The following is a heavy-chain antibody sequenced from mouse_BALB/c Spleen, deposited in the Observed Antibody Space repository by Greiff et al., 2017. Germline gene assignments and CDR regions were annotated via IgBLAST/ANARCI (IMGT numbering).Heavy chain of an antibody. J-gene: IGHJ4*01. CDR1: GYSITSGYY. CDR3: ASLRRDYAMDY. Sequence: VKLQESGPGLVKPSQSLSLTCSVTGYSITSGYYWNWIRQFPGNKLEWMGYISYDGSNNYNPSLKNRISITRDTSKNQFFLKLNSVTTEDTATYYCASLRRDYAMDYWGQGTSVTVSS. V-gene: IGHV3-6*02. D-gene: IGHD1-1*01. CDR2: ISYDGSN.